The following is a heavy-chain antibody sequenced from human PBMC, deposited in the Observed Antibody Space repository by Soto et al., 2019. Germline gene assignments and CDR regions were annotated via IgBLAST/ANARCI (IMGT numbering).Heavy chain of an antibody. CDR2: IYYTGST. Sequence: QVQLQESGPGLVKPSETLSLTCSVSDGSISSYYWSWIRQPPGKGLEWIGCIYYTGSTNYNPSLKSRVTISLDTSKNQFSLKLSSATAADTAVYYCAAGDYGDYDYWGQGTLVTVSS. CDR1: DGSISSYY. D-gene: IGHD4-17*01. J-gene: IGHJ4*02. CDR3: AAGDYGDYDY. V-gene: IGHV4-59*03.